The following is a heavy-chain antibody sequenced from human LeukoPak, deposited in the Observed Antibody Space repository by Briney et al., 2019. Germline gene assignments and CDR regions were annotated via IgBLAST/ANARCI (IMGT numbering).Heavy chain of an antibody. CDR3: ASRRGFSYGYSFGY. CDR1: GGSISSYY. V-gene: IGHV4-59*01. J-gene: IGHJ4*02. Sequence: SETLSLTCTVSGGSISSYYWSWIRQPPGKGLEWIGYIYYSGSTNYNASLTNRVTISVDTSKNQFSLKLSSVTAADTAVYYCASRRGFSYGYSFGYWGQGTLVTVSS. D-gene: IGHD5-18*01. CDR2: IYYSGST.